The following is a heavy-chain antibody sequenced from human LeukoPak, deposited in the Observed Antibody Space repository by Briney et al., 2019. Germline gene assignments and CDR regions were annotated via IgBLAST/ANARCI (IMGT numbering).Heavy chain of an antibody. CDR2: ISSSSSTI. J-gene: IGHJ4*02. CDR3: ARNSGVAKERIRDFDY. V-gene: IGHV3-48*02. D-gene: IGHD4-23*01. CDR1: GFTFSAYS. Sequence: GGSLRLSCAASGFTFSAYSMNWVRQAPGKGLEWVSYISSSSSTIYHADSVRGRFTISRDNAKNSLYLQMNSLRHEDTAVYYCARNSGVAKERIRDFDYWGQGTLVTVSS.